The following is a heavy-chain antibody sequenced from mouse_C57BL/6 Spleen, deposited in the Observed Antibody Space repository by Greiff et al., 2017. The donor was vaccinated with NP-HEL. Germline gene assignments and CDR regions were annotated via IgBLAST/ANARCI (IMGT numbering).Heavy chain of an antibody. CDR3: ARWEYYGSSYVFDY. J-gene: IGHJ2*01. CDR2: IYPGSGST. D-gene: IGHD1-1*01. V-gene: IGHV1-55*01. Sequence: QVQLQQPGAELVKPGASVKMSCKASGYTFTSYWITWVKQRPGQGLEWIGDIYPGSGSTNSNEKFKSKATLTVDTSSSTAYMQLSSLTSEDSAAYYCARWEYYGSSYVFDYWGQGTTLTVSS. CDR1: GYTFTSYW.